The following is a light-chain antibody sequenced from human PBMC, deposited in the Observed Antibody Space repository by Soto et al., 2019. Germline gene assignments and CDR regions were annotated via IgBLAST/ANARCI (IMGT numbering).Light chain of an antibody. CDR1: QTISSW. CDR3: QHYNSYSEA. Sequence: DIKMTQSPSSLSVFVGDRFTIFCRASQTISSWLAWYQQKPGKAPKLLIYKASTLKSGVPSRFSGSGSGTEVTLTISSLQPDEVAAYYCQHYNSYSEAFGQGNKV. J-gene: IGKJ1*01. V-gene: IGKV1-5*03. CDR2: KAS.